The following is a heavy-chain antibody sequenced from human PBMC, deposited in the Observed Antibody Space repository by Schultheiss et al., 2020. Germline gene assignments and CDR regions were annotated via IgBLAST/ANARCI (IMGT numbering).Heavy chain of an antibody. CDR3: ATRDSSGWYELDY. CDR2: INHSGST. D-gene: IGHD6-19*01. V-gene: IGHV4-38-2*02. J-gene: IGHJ4*02. Sequence: SETLSLTCSVSTYFISSGHFWGWIRQPPGKGLEWIGEINHSGSTNYNPSLKSRVTMSIDKPKNQFSLKLNSVTAADTAVYYCATRDSSGWYELDYWGQGTLVTVSS. CDR1: TYFISSGHF.